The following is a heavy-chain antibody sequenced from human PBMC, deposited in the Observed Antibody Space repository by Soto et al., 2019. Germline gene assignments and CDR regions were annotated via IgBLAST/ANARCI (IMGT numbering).Heavy chain of an antibody. CDR3: ASPHNDDFWSGYYNSFDY. CDR1: GFTFSSYA. D-gene: IGHD3-3*01. V-gene: IGHV3-23*01. CDR2: ISGSGGST. J-gene: IGHJ4*02. Sequence: GGSLRLSCAASGFTFSSYAMSWVRQAPGKGLEWVSAISGSGGSTYYADSVKGRFTISRDNSKNTLYLQMNSLRAEDTAVYYCASPHNDDFWSGYYNSFDYWGQGTLVTVS.